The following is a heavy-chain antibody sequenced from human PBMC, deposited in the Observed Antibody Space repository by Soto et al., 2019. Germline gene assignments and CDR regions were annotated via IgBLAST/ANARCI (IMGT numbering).Heavy chain of an antibody. CDR3: ARWRGPYYYYYYGMDV. J-gene: IGHJ6*02. Sequence: ASVKVSCKASGYTFTSYYMHWVRRAPGQGLEWMGIINPSGGSTSYAQKFQGRVTMTRDTSTSTVYMELSSLRSEDTAVYYCARWRGPYYYYYYGMDVWGQGTTVTVSS. CDR1: GYTFTSYY. D-gene: IGHD3-3*01. V-gene: IGHV1-46*01. CDR2: INPSGGST.